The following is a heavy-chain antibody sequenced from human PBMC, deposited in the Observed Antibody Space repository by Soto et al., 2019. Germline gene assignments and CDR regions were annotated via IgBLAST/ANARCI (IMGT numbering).Heavy chain of an antibody. CDR3: ATVHGTSRSFDS. CDR1: GFTFSTSA. J-gene: IGHJ4*02. CDR2: TGLNGRTT. V-gene: IGHV3-23*01. Sequence: EVQLLESGGGLVQPGGSLRHSCAASGFTFSTSAMTWVRQAPGKGLEWVSTTGLNGRTTYYADSVKGRFTVSRDNSKNTLDLQMSSLRAEDTAVYYCATVHGTSRSFDSWGQGTLVTVSS.